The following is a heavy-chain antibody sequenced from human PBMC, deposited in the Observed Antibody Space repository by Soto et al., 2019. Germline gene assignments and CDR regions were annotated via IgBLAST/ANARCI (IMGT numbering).Heavy chain of an antibody. J-gene: IGHJ6*02. CDR1: GFTFSSYG. CDR2: ISYDGSNK. V-gene: IGHV3-30*03. D-gene: IGHD1-1*01. CDR3: AVSQIGTTRSSHYYYDGMDV. Sequence: QVQLVESGGGVVQPGRSLRLSCAASGFTFSSYGMHWVRQAPGKGLEWVAVISYDGSNKYYADYVKGRFTISRDNSKNTLYLQMNSLGAEDTAVYYCAVSQIGTTRSSHYYYDGMDVWGQGTTVTVSS.